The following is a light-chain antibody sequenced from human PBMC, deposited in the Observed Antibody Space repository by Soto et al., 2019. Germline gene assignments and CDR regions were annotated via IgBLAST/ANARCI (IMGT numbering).Light chain of an antibody. CDR2: DDS. CDR1: NIGSIA. Sequence: SYELTQPPSVSVDPGQTARIPCGGNNIGSIAVHWYQQKPGRAPVLVVYDDSDRPSGIPERFSGSNSGNTATLTISRVEVGDEADYYCQVWDGSSDHYVFGTGTKVTVL. CDR3: QVWDGSSDHYV. V-gene: IGLV3-21*02. J-gene: IGLJ1*01.